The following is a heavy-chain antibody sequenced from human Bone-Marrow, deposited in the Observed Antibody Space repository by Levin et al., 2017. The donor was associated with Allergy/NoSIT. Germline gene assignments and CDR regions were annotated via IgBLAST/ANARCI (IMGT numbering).Heavy chain of an antibody. CDR2: FDPEDGET. Sequence: PGASVKVSCKVSGYTLTELSMHWVRQAPGKGLEWMGGFDPEDGETIYAQKFQGRVTMTEDTSTDTAYMELSSLRSEDTAVYYCATGAGDYSGSLFYYYGMDVWGQGTTVTVSS. CDR3: ATGAGDYSGSLFYYYGMDV. J-gene: IGHJ6*02. V-gene: IGHV1-24*01. D-gene: IGHD1-26*01. CDR1: GYTLTELS.